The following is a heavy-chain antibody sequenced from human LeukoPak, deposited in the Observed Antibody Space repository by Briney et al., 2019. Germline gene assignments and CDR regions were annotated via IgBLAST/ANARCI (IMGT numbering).Heavy chain of an antibody. CDR1: GGTFSSYA. CDR3: ARPAYSSGWYSDAFDI. Sequence: WASVKVSCKASGGTFSSYAISWVREAPGQGLEWMGGIIPIFGTANYAQKFQGRVTITTDESTSTAYMELSSLRSEDTAVYYCARPAYSSGWYSDAFDIWGQGTMVTVSS. J-gene: IGHJ3*02. D-gene: IGHD6-19*01. V-gene: IGHV1-69*05. CDR2: IIPIFGTA.